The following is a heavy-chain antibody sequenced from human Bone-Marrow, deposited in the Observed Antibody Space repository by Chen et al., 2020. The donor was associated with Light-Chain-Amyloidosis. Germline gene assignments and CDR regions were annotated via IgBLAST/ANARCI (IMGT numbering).Heavy chain of an antibody. Sequence: EVQLEQSGPAVKKPGESLQISCKGSGYTFPNYWIGWVRQMPGKGLEWMGVIYPDDSDARYSPSFEGQVTISADKSITTAYLQWRSLKASDTAMYYCARRRDGYNFDYWGQGTLVTVYS. CDR2: IYPDDSDA. CDR1: GYTFPNYW. CDR3: ARRRDGYNFDY. V-gene: IGHV5-51*01. D-gene: IGHD5-12*01. J-gene: IGHJ4*02.